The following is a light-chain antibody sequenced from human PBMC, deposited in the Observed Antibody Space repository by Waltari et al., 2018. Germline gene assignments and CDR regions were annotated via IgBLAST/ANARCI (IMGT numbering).Light chain of an antibody. CDR3: AAWDDSVSGYV. V-gene: IGLV1-47*02. J-gene: IGLJ1*01. Sequence: QSVLTQPPSVSGTPGQRVAVSCSGSTSNIGSNYVCWFRQLPGSAPQPLIYSDVRRPSGVPGRCYGSKSGTSASLAITGLRSDDEADYFCAAWDDSVSGYVFGTGTKVAVL. CDR2: SDV. CDR1: TSNIGSNY.